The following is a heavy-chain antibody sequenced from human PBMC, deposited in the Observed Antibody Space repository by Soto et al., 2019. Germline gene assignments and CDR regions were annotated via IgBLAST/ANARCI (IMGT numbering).Heavy chain of an antibody. V-gene: IGHV1-2*02. J-gene: IGHJ4*01. CDR2: INPTRGVT. CDR1: GYNFSDFY. CDR3: AKGVNDAPSGWLGHFDT. Sequence: QVQLVQSGAEVKKPVASVRVSCKASGYNFSDFYLHWVRQAPGHGLEWVGWINPTRGVTNYAQKFRDRRTVTAAPSSSTAYMEFSRLSSDDTAEYYCAKGVNDAPSGWLGHFDTWGQGTVVTGYS. D-gene: IGHD6-19*01.